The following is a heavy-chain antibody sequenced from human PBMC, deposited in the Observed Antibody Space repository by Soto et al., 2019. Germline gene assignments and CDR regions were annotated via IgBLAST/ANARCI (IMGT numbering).Heavy chain of an antibody. CDR2: ISSSGSTI. J-gene: IGHJ6*02. V-gene: IGHV3-48*03. D-gene: IGHD2-21*02. CDR3: AKIRVIRATADGMDV. CDR1: GFTFSSYE. Sequence: SGGSLRLSCAASGFTFSSYEMNWVRQAPGKGLEWVSYISSSGSTIYYADSVKGRFTISRDNAKNSLYLQMNSLRAEDTAVYYCAKIRVIRATADGMDVWGQGTTVTVSS.